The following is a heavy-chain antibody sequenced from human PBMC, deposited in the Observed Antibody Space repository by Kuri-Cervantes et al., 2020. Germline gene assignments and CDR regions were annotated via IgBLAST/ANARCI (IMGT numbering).Heavy chain of an antibody. D-gene: IGHD4-23*01. J-gene: IGHJ4*02. Sequence: SETLSLTCTVYGGSFSGYYWSWIRQPPGKGLEWIGETNHSGSTNYNPSLKSRVTISVDTSKNQFSLKLSSVTAADTAVYYCARDYGGNSLLTFLDYWGQGTLVTVSS. V-gene: IGHV4-34*01. CDR2: TNHSGST. CDR1: GGSFSGYY. CDR3: ARDYGGNSLLTFLDY.